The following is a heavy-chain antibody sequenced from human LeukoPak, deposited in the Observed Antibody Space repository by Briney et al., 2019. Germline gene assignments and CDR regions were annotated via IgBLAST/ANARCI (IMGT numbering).Heavy chain of an antibody. CDR2: IYYSWST. CDR3: ARGNYVWGSYRYFPFDY. Sequence: PSETLSLTCTVSGGSISSGGYYWSWIRQHPGKGLEWIGYIYYSWSTYYNPSLKSRVTISVDTSKNQFSLKLSSVTAADTAVYYCARGNYVWGSYRYFPFDYWGQGTLVTVSS. CDR1: GGSISSGGYY. D-gene: IGHD3-16*02. J-gene: IGHJ4*02. V-gene: IGHV4-31*03.